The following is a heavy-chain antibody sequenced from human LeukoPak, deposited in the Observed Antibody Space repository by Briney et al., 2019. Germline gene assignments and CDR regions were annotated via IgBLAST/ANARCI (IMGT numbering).Heavy chain of an antibody. V-gene: IGHV3-9*01. D-gene: IGHD3-10*01. Sequence: GGSLRLSCAASGFTFDDYAMHWVRQARGRGLEWVSGISWNSGSIGHADPVKGRFTISRDNAKNSLYLQMNSLRAEDTALYYCAKDKGTLLWFGELSAWGQQTLVTVSS. CDR2: ISWNSGSI. CDR3: AKDKGTLLWFGELSA. J-gene: IGHJ5*02. CDR1: GFTFDDYA.